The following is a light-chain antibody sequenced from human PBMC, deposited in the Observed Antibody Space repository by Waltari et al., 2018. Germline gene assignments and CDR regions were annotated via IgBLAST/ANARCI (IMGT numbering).Light chain of an antibody. CDR3: MQPLQTPWT. J-gene: IGKJ1*01. V-gene: IGKV2-28*01. Sequence: DIVMTQSPLSLPVTPGEPASISCRSSQSLRHSNGYNYLDWYLQKPGQSPQLLIYLGSNRASGVPDRFSGSGSGTDFTLKISRVEAEDVGFYYCMQPLQTPWTFGQGTKVEIK. CDR2: LGS. CDR1: QSLRHSNGYNY.